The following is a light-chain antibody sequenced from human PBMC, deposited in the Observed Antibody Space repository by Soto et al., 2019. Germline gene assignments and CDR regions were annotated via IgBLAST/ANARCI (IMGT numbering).Light chain of an antibody. CDR2: ECS. CDR1: SSEGGGYNY. CDR3: SSYKSSLTSDV. J-gene: IGLJ6*01. V-gene: IGLV2-14*01. Sequence: QPALTQPGSVSGSPGQSITSSCTGTSSEGGGYNYVSWYQQHPGKAPKRMIYECSNRPSGVSNRFSGSKSGNKASLAISGLQAEDDADYYCSSYKSSLTSDVFGTGTNV.